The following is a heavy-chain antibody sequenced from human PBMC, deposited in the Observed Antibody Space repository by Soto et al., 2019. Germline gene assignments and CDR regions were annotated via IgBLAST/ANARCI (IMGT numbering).Heavy chain of an antibody. J-gene: IGHJ5*02. Sequence: QVQLVQSGAEVKEPGASVKVSCKASGYSFTSSYIHWIRQAPGQGLEWMGIINPIAGSTSYAQKFQGRVTMTSDTSTSTVYVALSSLRYEDTAVYYCARGYYDSSAWGQGTLVIVSS. V-gene: IGHV1-46*01. CDR2: INPIAGST. D-gene: IGHD3-22*01. CDR1: GYSFTSSY. CDR3: ARGYYDSSA.